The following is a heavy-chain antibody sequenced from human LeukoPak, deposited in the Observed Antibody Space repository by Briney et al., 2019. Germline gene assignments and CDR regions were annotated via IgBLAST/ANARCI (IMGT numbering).Heavy chain of an antibody. V-gene: IGHV3-23*01. J-gene: IGHJ4*02. CDR1: GFTFSSYA. CDR2: ISGSGGST. CDR3: AGASSGWPNFDY. Sequence: GGSLRLSCAASGFTFSSYAMSWVRQAPRKGLEWVSAISGSGGSTYYADSVKGRFTISRDNSKNTLYLQMNSLRAEDTAVYYCAGASSGWPNFDYWGQGTLVTVSS. D-gene: IGHD6-19*01.